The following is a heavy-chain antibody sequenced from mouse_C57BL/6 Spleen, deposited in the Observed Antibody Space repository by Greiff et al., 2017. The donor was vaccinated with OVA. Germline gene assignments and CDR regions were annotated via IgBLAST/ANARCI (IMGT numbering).Heavy chain of an antibody. J-gene: IGHJ2*01. CDR3: ARSKYYFVY. V-gene: IGHV1-19*01. CDR2: INPYNGGT. CDR1: GYTFTDYY. Sequence: VHVKQSGPVLVKPGASVKMSCKASGYTFTDYYMNWVKQSHGKSLEWIGVINPYNGGTSYNQKFKGKATLTVDKSSSTAYMELNSLTSEDSAVYYCARSKYYFVYWGQGTTLTVSS.